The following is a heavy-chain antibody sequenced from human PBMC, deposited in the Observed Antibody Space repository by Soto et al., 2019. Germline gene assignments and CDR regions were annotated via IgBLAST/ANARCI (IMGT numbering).Heavy chain of an antibody. J-gene: IGHJ6*01. CDR3: ARGRGYSGDDHYYYFDMDV. V-gene: IGHV1-69*01. Sequence: QVQLVQSGAEVKKPASSVKVSCKASGGTFNNYPITWVRQAPGEGLEWMGGSIPIFGTANYAQNFQGRVTISVDESTSTAYMELSSLRSEDTAGYYCARGRGYSGDDHYYYFDMDVW. CDR1: GGTFNNYP. D-gene: IGHD5-12*01. CDR2: SIPIFGTA.